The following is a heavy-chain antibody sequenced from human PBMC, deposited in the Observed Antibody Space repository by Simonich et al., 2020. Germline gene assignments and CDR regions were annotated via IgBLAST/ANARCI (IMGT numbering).Heavy chain of an antibody. D-gene: IGHD3-10*01. J-gene: IGHJ4*02. CDR1: GGTFSSYA. Sequence: QVQLVQSGAEVKKPWSSVKVSCKASGGTFSSYAISWVRQAPGQGLEWMEEIIPILGKANHAQKSQGRVTITADKSTSTAYMELSSRRSEDTAVYYCARTNTMRELDTMVRGVDYFDYWGQGTLVTVSS. CDR2: IIPILGKA. CDR3: ARTNTMRELDTMVRGVDYFDY. V-gene: IGHV1-69*06.